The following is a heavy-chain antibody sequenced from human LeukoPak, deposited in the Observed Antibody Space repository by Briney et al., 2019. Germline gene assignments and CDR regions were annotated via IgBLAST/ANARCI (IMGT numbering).Heavy chain of an antibody. CDR2: IIPIFGTA. D-gene: IGHD2-21*02. V-gene: IGHV1-69*06. CDR1: GGTFSSYA. J-gene: IGHJ5*02. Sequence: SVKVSCKASGGTFSSYAISWVRQAPGQGLEWMGGIIPIFGTANYAQKFQGRVTITADKSTSTAYMELSSLRSEDTAVYYCATTYCGGDCYSHPRGWFDPWGQGTLVTVSS. CDR3: ATTYCGGDCYSHPRGWFDP.